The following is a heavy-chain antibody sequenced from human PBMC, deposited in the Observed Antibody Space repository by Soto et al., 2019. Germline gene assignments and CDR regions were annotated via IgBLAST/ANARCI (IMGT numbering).Heavy chain of an antibody. V-gene: IGHV3-15*01. CDR3: TTVSPLRAVRHHN. CDR2: IKSKTDGGTT. Sequence: EVQLVESGGGLVKPGGSLRLSCAASGFTFSNAWMSWVRQAPGKGLEWVGRIKSKTDGGTTDYAAPVKGRFTISRDDSKNTLYLQMNSLKTEDTAVYYCTTVSPLRAVRHHNWGQGTLVTVSS. CDR1: GFTFSNAW. J-gene: IGHJ4*02.